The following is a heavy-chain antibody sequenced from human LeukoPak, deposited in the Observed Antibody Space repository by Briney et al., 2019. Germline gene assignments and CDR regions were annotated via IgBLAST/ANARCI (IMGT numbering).Heavy chain of an antibody. J-gene: IGHJ6*03. Sequence: GGSLRLSCAASGFTFSSYEMNWVRQAPGKGLEWVSYISSSGSTIYYADSVKGRFTISRDNAKNSLYLQMNSLRAEDTAVYYCARVGFDWSSTYYYYYYMDVWGKGTTVTISS. V-gene: IGHV3-48*03. D-gene: IGHD3-9*01. CDR1: GFTFSSYE. CDR3: ARVGFDWSSTYYYYYYMDV. CDR2: ISSSGSTI.